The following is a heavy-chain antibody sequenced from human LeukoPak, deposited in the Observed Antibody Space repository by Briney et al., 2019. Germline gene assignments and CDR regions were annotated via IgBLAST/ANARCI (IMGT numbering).Heavy chain of an antibody. CDR2: ISYDGSNK. D-gene: IGHD1-1*01. Sequence: GGSLRLSCAASGFTFSSYAMHWVRRAPGKGLEGVAVISYDGSNKYYADSVKGRFTISRDNSKNTLYLQMNSLRAEDTAVYYCARDRLETLDYWGQGTLVTVSS. J-gene: IGHJ4*02. CDR3: ARDRLETLDY. CDR1: GFTFSSYA. V-gene: IGHV3-30*04.